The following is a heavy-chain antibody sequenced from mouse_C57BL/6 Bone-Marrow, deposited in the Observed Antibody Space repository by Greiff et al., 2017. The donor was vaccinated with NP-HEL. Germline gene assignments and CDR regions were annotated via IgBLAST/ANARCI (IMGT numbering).Heavy chain of an antibody. V-gene: IGHV5-4*03. J-gene: IGHJ2*01. D-gene: IGHD4-1*01. CDR1: GFTFSSYA. CDR2: ISDGGSYT. CDR3: ARAGSDD. Sequence: EVKLVESGGGLVKPGGSLKLSCAASGFTFSSYAMSWVRQTPEKRLEWVATISDGGSYTYYPDNVKGRFTISRDNAKNNLYLQMSHLKSEETAMYYWARAGSDDWGQGSNLTVSS.